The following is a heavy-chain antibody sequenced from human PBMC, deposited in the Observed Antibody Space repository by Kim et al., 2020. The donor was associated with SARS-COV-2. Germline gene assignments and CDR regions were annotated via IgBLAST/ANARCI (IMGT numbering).Heavy chain of an antibody. Sequence: SETLSLTCTVSGGSISSYYWSWIRQPPGKGLEWIGYIYYSGSTNYNPSLKSRVTISVDTSKNQFSLKLSSVTAADTAVYYCAREGIAAAGTAAFDYWGQG. CDR2: IYYSGST. V-gene: IGHV4-59*01. CDR1: GGSISSYY. CDR3: AREGIAAAGTAAFDY. D-gene: IGHD6-13*01. J-gene: IGHJ4*02.